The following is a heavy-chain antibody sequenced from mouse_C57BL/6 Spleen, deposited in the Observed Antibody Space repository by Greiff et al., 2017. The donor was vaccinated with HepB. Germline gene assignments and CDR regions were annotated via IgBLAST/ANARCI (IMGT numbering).Heavy chain of an antibody. J-gene: IGHJ1*03. V-gene: IGHV1-42*01. Sequence: EVQLQQSGPELVKPGASVKISCKASGYSFTGYYMNWVKQSPEKSLEWIGEINPSTGGTTYNQKFKAKATLTVDKSSSTAYMQLKSLTSEDSAVYYCARSSGDRLRYFDVWGTGTTVTVSS. CDR2: INPSTGGT. CDR1: GYSFTGYY. D-gene: IGHD1-2*01. CDR3: ARSSGDRLRYFDV.